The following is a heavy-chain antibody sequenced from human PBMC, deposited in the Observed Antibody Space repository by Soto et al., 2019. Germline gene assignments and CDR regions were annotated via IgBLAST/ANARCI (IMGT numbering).Heavy chain of an antibody. CDR3: ARGGGVGVAGSAAFDM. CDR1: GYPVTAYY. J-gene: IGHJ3*02. Sequence: QLHLVQSGAVVKKPGASVTVSCSASGYPVTAYYMHWVRQAPGRGLEWMGGINPATGAAKYTQTFRGRVTMTRDTSTSTVFMELSGLTSVYPAVFSCARGGGVGVAGSAAFDMWGQGTLVTVSS. V-gene: IGHV1-2*02. CDR2: INPATGAA. D-gene: IGHD3-3*01.